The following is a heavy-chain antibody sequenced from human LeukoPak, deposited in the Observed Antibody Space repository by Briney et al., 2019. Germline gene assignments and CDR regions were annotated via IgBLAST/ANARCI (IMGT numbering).Heavy chain of an antibody. CDR3: ASFYYGDSIDY. D-gene: IGHD4-17*01. J-gene: IGHJ4*02. V-gene: IGHV3-11*01. CDR2: ISSSGSTI. Sequence: TGGSLRLSCAASGFTFSDYYMSWIRQAPGKGLEWVSYISSSGSTIYCADSVKGRSTISRDNAKNSLYLQMNSLRAEDTAVYYCASFYYGDSIDYWGQGTLVTVSS. CDR1: GFTFSDYY.